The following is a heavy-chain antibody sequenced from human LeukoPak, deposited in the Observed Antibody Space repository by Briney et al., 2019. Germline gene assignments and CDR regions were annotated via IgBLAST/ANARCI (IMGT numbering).Heavy chain of an antibody. CDR1: GFTFSSYS. Sequence: PGGSLRPSCAASGFTFSSYSMNWVRQAPGKGLEWVSSISSSSGYIYYADSVKGRFTISRDNAKNSLYLQVNSLRAEDTAVYYCARADTTHPYYFDYWGQGTLVTVSS. J-gene: IGHJ4*02. V-gene: IGHV3-21*01. D-gene: IGHD5-18*01. CDR3: ARADTTHPYYFDY. CDR2: ISSSSGYI.